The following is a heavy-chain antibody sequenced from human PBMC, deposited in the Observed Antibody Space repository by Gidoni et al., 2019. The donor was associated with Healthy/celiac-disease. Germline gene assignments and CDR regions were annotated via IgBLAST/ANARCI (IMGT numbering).Heavy chain of an antibody. J-gene: IGHJ4*02. CDR2: IYASGST. CDR1: GGPISSDY. V-gene: IGHV4-4*07. Sequence: QVQLQESGPGRVKPSETLSLTCTGSGGPISSDYWRWIRQPAGKGLEWIGRIYASGSTNYNPSLKSRVTMSVDTSTTQFSLKLSSVTAAATAVYYCARDPGRNGALDYWGQGTLVTVSS. CDR3: ARDPGRNGALDY. D-gene: IGHD4-17*01.